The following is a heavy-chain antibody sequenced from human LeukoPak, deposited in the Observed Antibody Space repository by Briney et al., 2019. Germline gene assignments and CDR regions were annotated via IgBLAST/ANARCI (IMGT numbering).Heavy chain of an antibody. V-gene: IGHV7-4-1*02. CDR1: GYTFTTYG. Sequence: ASVKVSCKASGYTFTTYGISWMRQAPGQGLEWMGWINTNTGNPTYAQGFTGRFVFSLDTSVSTAYLQISSLKAEDTAVYYCARDGDPRPMIPFDPWGQGTLVTVSS. CDR2: INTNTGNP. J-gene: IGHJ5*02. D-gene: IGHD3-22*01. CDR3: ARDGDPRPMIPFDP.